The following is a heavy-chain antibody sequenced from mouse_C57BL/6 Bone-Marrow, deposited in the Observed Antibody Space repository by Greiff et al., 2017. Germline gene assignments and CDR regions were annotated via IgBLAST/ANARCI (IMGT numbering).Heavy chain of an antibody. Sequence: VQLQQSGAELARPGASVKLSCKASGYTFTSYGISWVKQRTGQGLEWIGEIYPRSGNTYYNEKFKGKATLTADKSSSTAYMELRSLTSEDSAVYFCARRGYYGSSYDYFDYGGQGTTLTVSS. V-gene: IGHV1-81*01. D-gene: IGHD1-1*01. CDR2: IYPRSGNT. CDR3: ARRGYYGSSYDYFDY. CDR1: GYTFTSYG. J-gene: IGHJ2*01.